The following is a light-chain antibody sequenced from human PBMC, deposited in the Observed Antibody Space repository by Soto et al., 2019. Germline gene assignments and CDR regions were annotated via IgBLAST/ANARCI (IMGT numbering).Light chain of an antibody. CDR2: GAS. Sequence: IVLTQSPGTLSLSPGERATLSCSAIQSVSGSYLAWHQQKPGQAPRLLIYGASSRATGIPDRFTGSGSGTEFTLTISSLQPDDFATYYCQHYNSYSEAFGQGTKVDI. J-gene: IGKJ1*01. CDR3: QHYNSYSEA. CDR1: QSVSGSY. V-gene: IGKV3-20*01.